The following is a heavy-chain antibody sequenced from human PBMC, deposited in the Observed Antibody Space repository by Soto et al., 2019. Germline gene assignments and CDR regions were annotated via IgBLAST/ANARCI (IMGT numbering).Heavy chain of an antibody. V-gene: IGHV3-21*02. CDR3: ASDHYGSHAFDI. CDR2: ISSSSSFI. Sequence: EVQLVESGGGLVKPGGSLRLACEASGFNFIGYTMVWVRQGPGKGLEWLSSISSSSSFIYYADSMKGRLTISRDNAKNPTYFEQTKLRDEDTAVYYCASDHYGSHAFDIWSQGTAVTVSS. D-gene: IGHD4-17*01. J-gene: IGHJ3*02. CDR1: GFNFIGYT.